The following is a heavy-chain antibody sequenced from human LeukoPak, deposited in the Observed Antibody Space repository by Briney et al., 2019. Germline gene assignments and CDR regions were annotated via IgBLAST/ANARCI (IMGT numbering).Heavy chain of an antibody. V-gene: IGHV1-24*01. D-gene: IGHD3-22*01. CDR2: FDPEDGET. J-gene: IGHJ3*02. CDR3: ATARPYYYDSSDDAFVI. CDR1: GYTLTELS. Sequence: ASVKVSCKVSGYTLTELSMHWVRQAPGKGLEWMGGFDPEDGETIYAQKFQGRVTMTEDTSTDTAYMELSSLRSEDTAVYYCATARPYYYDSSDDAFVIWGQGTMVTVSS.